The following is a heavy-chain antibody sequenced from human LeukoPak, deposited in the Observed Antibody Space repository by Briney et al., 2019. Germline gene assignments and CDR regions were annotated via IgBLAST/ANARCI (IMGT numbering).Heavy chain of an antibody. J-gene: IGHJ4*02. CDR3: TTAAFVGATAY. V-gene: IGHV3-15*07. CDR2: IKSKTGGGTI. CDR1: GFTFSGYA. Sequence: SGGSLRLSCAASGFTFSGYAMNWVRQAPGKGLEWVGRIKSKTGGGTIDYAAPVKGRFTISRDDSKDTLYLQMNSLKSEDTAVYHCTTAAFVGATAYWGQGALVIVSS. D-gene: IGHD1-26*01.